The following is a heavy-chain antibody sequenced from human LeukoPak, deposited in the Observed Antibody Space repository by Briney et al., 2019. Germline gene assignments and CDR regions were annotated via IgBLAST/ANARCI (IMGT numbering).Heavy chain of an antibody. V-gene: IGHV3-23*01. CDR2: ISASGTGT. Sequence: GGSLRLSCAASGFTFSSYAISWVRQAPGKVLEWVSVISASGTGTYYADSVKGRFTISRDNSKNTLYLQMNSLRAEDTAVYYCARAKKQQLVWFDYWGQGTLVTVSS. CDR1: GFTFSSYA. D-gene: IGHD6-13*01. J-gene: IGHJ4*02. CDR3: ARAKKQQLVWFDY.